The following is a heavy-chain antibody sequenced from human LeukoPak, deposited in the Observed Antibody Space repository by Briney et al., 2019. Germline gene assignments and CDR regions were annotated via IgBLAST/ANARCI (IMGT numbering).Heavy chain of an antibody. CDR2: ISHDGNNK. CDR3: AKEYLSGFDP. Sequence: GGSLRLSCAASGFSFSNYGMHWVRQAPGKGLEGVAIISHDGNNKYYADSAKGRFTISRDNSKNTLYLQMNSLRAEDTAVYYCAKEYLSGFDPWGQGTLVTVSS. CDR1: GFSFSNYG. D-gene: IGHD1-14*01. V-gene: IGHV3-30*18. J-gene: IGHJ5*02.